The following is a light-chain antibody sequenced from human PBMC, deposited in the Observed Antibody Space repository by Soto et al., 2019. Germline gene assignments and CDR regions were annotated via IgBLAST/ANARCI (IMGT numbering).Light chain of an antibody. CDR2: GAS. CDR1: QSVSSSY. CDR3: QHYGSSRT. V-gene: IGKV3-20*01. Sequence: DIVLTQSRCSLSINPFEIATLSCSSSQSVSSSYLAWYQQKRGQAPRLLIYGASSRATGIPDRFSGSGSGTDFTLTISRLEPEDFAVYYCQHYGSSRTFGQGTKVDIK. J-gene: IGKJ1*01.